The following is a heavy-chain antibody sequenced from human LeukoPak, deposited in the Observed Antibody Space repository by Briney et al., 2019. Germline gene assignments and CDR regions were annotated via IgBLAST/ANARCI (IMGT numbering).Heavy chain of an antibody. J-gene: IGHJ4*02. CDR3: ARGLTYYYDSSGYYWAY. CDR2: ISGSGGST. Sequence: GGSLRLSCAASGFTLSSYAVSWVRQAPGKGLEWVSSISGSGGSTYYADSVKGRFTLSRGNSKNTLYLQMNSLRAEDTAVYYCARGLTYYYDSSGYYWAYWGQGTLVTVSS. D-gene: IGHD3-22*01. CDR1: GFTLSSYA. V-gene: IGHV3-23*01.